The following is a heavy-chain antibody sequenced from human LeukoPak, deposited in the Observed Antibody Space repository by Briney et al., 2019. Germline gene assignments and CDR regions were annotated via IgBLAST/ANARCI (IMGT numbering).Heavy chain of an antibody. CDR1: GFTFSTYW. V-gene: IGHV3-7*03. CDR3: AKDFGYSYGYLHY. CDR2: INQDGSEK. J-gene: IGHJ4*02. Sequence: GGSLRLSCAASGFTFSTYWMSWVRQAPGKGLEWVANINQDGSEKYYVDSVKGRFTISRDNAKNSLYLHMNSLRAEDTAVYYCAKDFGYSYGYLHYWGQGTLVTVSS. D-gene: IGHD5-18*01.